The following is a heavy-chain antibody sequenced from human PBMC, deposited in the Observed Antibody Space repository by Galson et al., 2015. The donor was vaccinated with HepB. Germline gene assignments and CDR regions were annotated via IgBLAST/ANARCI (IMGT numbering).Heavy chain of an antibody. CDR3: ARDERCSGGSCYVDY. Sequence: SLRLSCAASGFTFSDYYMSWIRQAPGKGLEWVSYISSSGSTIYYADSVKGRFTISRDNAKNSLYLQMNSLRAEDAAVYYCARDERCSGGSCYVDYWGQGTLVTVSS. J-gene: IGHJ4*02. D-gene: IGHD2-15*01. CDR2: ISSSGSTI. V-gene: IGHV3-11*01. CDR1: GFTFSDYY.